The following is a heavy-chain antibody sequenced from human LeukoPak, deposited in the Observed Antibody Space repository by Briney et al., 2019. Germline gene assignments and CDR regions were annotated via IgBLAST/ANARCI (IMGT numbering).Heavy chain of an antibody. D-gene: IGHD6-19*01. CDR2: IYYSGST. CDR1: GGSISSGDYY. J-gene: IGHJ4*02. CDR3: ARGSRSGWAHFDY. Sequence: PSETLSLTCTVSGGSISSGDYYWSWIRQPPGKGLEWIGYIYYSGSTYYNPSLKSRVTISVDTSKNQFSLKLSSVTAADTAVYYCARGSRSGWAHFDYWGQGTLVTVSS. V-gene: IGHV4-30-4*08.